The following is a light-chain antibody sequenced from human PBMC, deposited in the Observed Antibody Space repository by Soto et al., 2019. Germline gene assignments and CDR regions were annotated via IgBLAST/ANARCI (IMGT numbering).Light chain of an antibody. CDR2: AAS. J-gene: IGKJ4*01. V-gene: IGKV1-39*01. Sequence: DIQMTQSPSSLSASVGDRVTITCRTSQTISSYLNWYQQIPGKAPKLLIYAASSLQSGVPSRFSGSGSGTDFTLTISSLQPEDFATYYCQQSYSTPLTFGGGTKVDI. CDR3: QQSYSTPLT. CDR1: QTISSY.